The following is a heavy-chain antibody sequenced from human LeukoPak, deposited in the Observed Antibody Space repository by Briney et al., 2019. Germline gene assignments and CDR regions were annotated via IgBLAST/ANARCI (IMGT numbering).Heavy chain of an antibody. Sequence: SETLSLTCAVSGDSMASSGYSWSWIRQPAGKGLVWIGRSYHTGSTNYNPSLSSRATISVDTSKKLFFLKLTSVTASDTAVYYCARVRRGHFDFWGQGTLVTVSS. CDR2: SYHTGST. J-gene: IGHJ4*02. CDR3: ARVRRGHFDF. V-gene: IGHV4-61*02. D-gene: IGHD5-24*01. CDR1: GDSMASSGYS.